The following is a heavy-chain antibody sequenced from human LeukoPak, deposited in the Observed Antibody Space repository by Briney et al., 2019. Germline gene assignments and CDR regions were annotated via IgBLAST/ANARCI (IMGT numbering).Heavy chain of an antibody. CDR2: ISGSGDNT. Sequence: GGSLRLSCAASGLTFSGFAMSCVRRTPGKGLEWVSGISGSGDNTLYADSVKGRFTISRDNSRNTLYLEMNSLRAEDTAIYYCAKMKGHPLPKYYMDVWGQGTTVTVSS. J-gene: IGHJ6*01. CDR3: AKMKGHPLPKYYMDV. D-gene: IGHD1-26*01. CDR1: GLTFSGFA. V-gene: IGHV3-23*01.